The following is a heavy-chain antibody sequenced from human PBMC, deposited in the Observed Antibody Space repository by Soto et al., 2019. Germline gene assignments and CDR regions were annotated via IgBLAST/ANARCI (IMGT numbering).Heavy chain of an antibody. CDR3: ARQQAMNY. CDR2: MNPHSGDT. J-gene: IGHJ4*02. Sequence: QVQLVQSGAEVKKPVASVKVSCKASGYTFVNYEINWVRQATGQGLEWLGWMNPHSGDTFYAQHFQGRVTMTTTTSITPAYIELTSLKSEATAVSYCARQQAMNYWGQGTLVTVSS. V-gene: IGHV1-8*01. CDR1: GYTFVNYE.